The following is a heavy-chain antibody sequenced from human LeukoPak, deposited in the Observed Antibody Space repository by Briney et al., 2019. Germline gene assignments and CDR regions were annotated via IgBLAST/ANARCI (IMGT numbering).Heavy chain of an antibody. CDR3: ATSYDSSGYCKY. CDR2: IIPIFGTA. V-gene: IGHV1-69*06. J-gene: IGHJ4*02. Sequence: ASVKVSCKASGDTFSRYAISWVRQAPGQGLKWMGGIIPIFGTADYAQKFQGRVTMTEDTSTDTAYMELSSLRSEDTAVYYCATSYDSSGYCKYWGQGTLVTVSS. CDR1: GDTFSRYA. D-gene: IGHD3-22*01.